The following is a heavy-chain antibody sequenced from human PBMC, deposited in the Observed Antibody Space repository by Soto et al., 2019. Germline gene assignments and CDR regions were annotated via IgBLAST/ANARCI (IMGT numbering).Heavy chain of an antibody. J-gene: IGHJ6*02. Sequence: GESLKISCEGSGYNFIGYWITWVRQMPGKGLEWMGRIDPSDSYTNYSPSFQGHVTISADKSISTAYLQWSSLKASDSAMYYCARQPLLDGMDVWGQGSTVTVSS. CDR1: GYNFIGYW. CDR2: IDPSDSYT. CDR3: ARQPLLDGMDV. D-gene: IGHD2-8*02. V-gene: IGHV5-10-1*01.